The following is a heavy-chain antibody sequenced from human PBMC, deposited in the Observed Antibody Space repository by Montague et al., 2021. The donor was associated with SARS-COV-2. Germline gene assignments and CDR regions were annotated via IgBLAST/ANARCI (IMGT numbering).Heavy chain of an antibody. CDR1: GFTFSDYW. CDR2: ISSSSSTI. CDR3: ARDPAIVATIYGMDV. D-gene: IGHD5-12*01. Sequence: SLRLSCAASGFTFSDYWMSLVRQAPGKGLEWVSYISSSSSTIYYXDSVKGRFTISRDNAKNSLYLQMNSLRDEDTAVYYCARDPAIVATIYGMDVWGQGTTVTVSS. J-gene: IGHJ6*02. V-gene: IGHV3-48*02.